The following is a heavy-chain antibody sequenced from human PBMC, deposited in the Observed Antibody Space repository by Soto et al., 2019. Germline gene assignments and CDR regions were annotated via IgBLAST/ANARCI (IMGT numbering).Heavy chain of an antibody. CDR3: ARNGIAVAGNYYYYGMDV. D-gene: IGHD6-19*01. CDR2: ISAYNGNT. J-gene: IGHJ6*02. Sequence: ASVKVSCKASGYTFTSYGISWVRQAPGQGLEWMGWISAYNGNTNYAQKLQGRVTMTTDTSMSTAYMELRSLRSDDTAVYYCARNGIAVAGNYYYYGMDVWGQGTTVTVSS. V-gene: IGHV1-18*04. CDR1: GYTFTSYG.